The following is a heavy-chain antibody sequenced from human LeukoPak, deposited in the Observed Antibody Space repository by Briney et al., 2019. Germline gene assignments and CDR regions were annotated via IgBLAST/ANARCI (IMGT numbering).Heavy chain of an antibody. D-gene: IGHD5-18*01. CDR2: IIPIFGRA. J-gene: IGHJ5*02. Sequence: SVKVSCKAAGDTISAYSLNWVRQAPGQGLEWVGGIIPIFGRAYYAQNFQARVTITADKSTSTAYMELSSLRAEDTAVYYCAKSRIQGFDPWGQGTLVTVSS. V-gene: IGHV1-69*06. CDR1: GDTISAYS. CDR3: AKSRIQGFDP.